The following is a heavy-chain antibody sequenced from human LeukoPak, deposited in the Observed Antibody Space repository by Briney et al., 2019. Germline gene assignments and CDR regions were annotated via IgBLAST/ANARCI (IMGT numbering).Heavy chain of an antibody. CDR2: IYPSGGST. Sequence: ASVKVSCKASGYTFTSNYIHWVRQAPGQGLEWMGMIYPSGGSTSYAQKFQGRVTMTRDTSTSTVYMELSSLRSEDTAVYYCARVAAAGTDYWGQGTLVTVSS. CDR1: GYTFTSNY. CDR3: ARVAAAGTDY. J-gene: IGHJ4*02. V-gene: IGHV1-46*01. D-gene: IGHD6-13*01.